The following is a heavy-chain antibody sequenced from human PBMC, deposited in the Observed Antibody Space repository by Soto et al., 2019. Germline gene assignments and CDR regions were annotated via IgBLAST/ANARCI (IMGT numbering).Heavy chain of an antibody. CDR1: GFTFSSYS. Sequence: GGSLRLSCAASGFTFSSYSMNWVRQAPGKGLEWVSYISSSSSTIYYADSVKGRFTISRDNAKNSLYLQMNSLRAEDTAVYYYFRAESYYYDSSGYPRYYFDYWGQGTLVTVSS. CDR3: FRAESYYYDSSGYPRYYFDY. D-gene: IGHD3-22*01. CDR2: ISSSSSTI. J-gene: IGHJ4*02. V-gene: IGHV3-48*01.